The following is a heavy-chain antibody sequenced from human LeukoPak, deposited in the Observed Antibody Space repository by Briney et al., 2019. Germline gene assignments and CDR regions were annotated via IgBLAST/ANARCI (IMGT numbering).Heavy chain of an antibody. V-gene: IGHV3-23*01. J-gene: IGHJ4*02. Sequence: PGGSLRLSCAASGFPFSSYGMHWVRQAPGKGLEWVSAISDSGNTYHADSVKGRFTISRDSSKNTLFLQMNRLRPEDAAVYYCAKAPVTTCRGAYCYPFDYWGQGTLVTVSS. D-gene: IGHD2-21*01. CDR1: GFPFSSYG. CDR2: ISDSGNT. CDR3: AKAPVTTCRGAYCYPFDY.